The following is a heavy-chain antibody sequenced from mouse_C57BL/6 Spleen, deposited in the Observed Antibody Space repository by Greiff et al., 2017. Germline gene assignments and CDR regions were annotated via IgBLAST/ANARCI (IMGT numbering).Heavy chain of an antibody. CDR1: GYAFSSSW. CDR3: ARSGGYFDV. V-gene: IGHV1-82*01. CDR2: IYPGDGDT. Sequence: QVQLQQSGPELVKPGASVTISCKASGYAFSSSWLNWVKQRPGKGLEWIGRIYPGDGDTNYNGKFKGKATLTADKSSSTAYMQLRSLTSEDSAVYFCARSGGYFDVWGTGTTVTVSS. J-gene: IGHJ1*03.